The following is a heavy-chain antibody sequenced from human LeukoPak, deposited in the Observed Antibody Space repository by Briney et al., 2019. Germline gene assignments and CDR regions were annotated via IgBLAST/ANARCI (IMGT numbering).Heavy chain of an antibody. Sequence: PGGSLRLSCAASGFTFSSYALSWVRQAPGKGLEWVSGISGIGGSTHYADSVKGRFTIYRDNSKNTLYLEMNSLRAEDTAVYYCAKDRDSSSWYLGSCFGDYWGQGTLVTVSS. J-gene: IGHJ4*02. D-gene: IGHD6-13*01. V-gene: IGHV3-23*01. CDR2: ISGIGGST. CDR3: AKDRDSSSWYLGSCFGDY. CDR1: GFTFSSYA.